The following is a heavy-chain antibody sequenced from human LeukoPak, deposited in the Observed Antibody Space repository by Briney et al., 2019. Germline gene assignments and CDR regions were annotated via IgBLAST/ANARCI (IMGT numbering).Heavy chain of an antibody. Sequence: ASVKVSCKASGGTFSSYAISWVRQAPGQGLEWMGGIIPIFGTANYAQKFQGRVTITADKSTSTAYMELRSLRSDDTAVYYCARDTKRSRARWENLGIDPWGQGTLVTVSS. CDR2: IIPIFGTA. V-gene: IGHV1-69*06. D-gene: IGHD3-16*01. J-gene: IGHJ5*02. CDR1: GGTFSSYA. CDR3: ARDTKRSRARWENLGIDP.